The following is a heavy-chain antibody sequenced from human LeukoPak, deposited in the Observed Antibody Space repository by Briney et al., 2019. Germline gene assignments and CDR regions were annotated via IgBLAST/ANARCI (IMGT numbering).Heavy chain of an antibody. CDR1: GFTFSSYG. CDR2: ISGSGGST. J-gene: IGHJ4*02. CDR3: AKGKDDNSGWYFFY. V-gene: IGHV3-23*01. Sequence: PGGSLRLSCAASGFTFSSYGMHWVRQAPGKGLEWVSAISGSGGSTYYADSVKGRFTISRDNSKNTLYLQMNSLRAEDTAVYYCAKGKDDNSGWYFFYWGQGTLVTVSS. D-gene: IGHD6-19*01.